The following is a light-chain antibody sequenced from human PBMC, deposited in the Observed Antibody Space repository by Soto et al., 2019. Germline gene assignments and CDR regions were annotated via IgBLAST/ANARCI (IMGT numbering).Light chain of an antibody. Sequence: QSVLTQPPSVSGAPGQRVTISCTGSSSNIGARFDVHWYQQLPGTAPKLLIYGNSNRPSGVPDRFSGSKSGTSASLAITGLQAEDEADYYCQSYDFSLSVGVFGGGTKVTVL. J-gene: IGLJ3*02. CDR2: GNS. V-gene: IGLV1-40*01. CDR3: QSYDFSLSVGV. CDR1: SSNIGARFD.